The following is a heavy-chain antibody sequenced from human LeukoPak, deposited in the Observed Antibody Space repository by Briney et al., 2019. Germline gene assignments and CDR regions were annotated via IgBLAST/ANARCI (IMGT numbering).Heavy chain of an antibody. CDR2: ISAYNGNT. V-gene: IGHV1-18*01. CDR3: ARVYGAARVYYYYYMDV. Sequence: ASVKVSCKASGYTFTSYGISWVRQAPGQGLEWMGWISAYNGNTNYAQKLQGRVTMTTDTSTSTAYMELRSLRSDDTAVYYCARVYGAARVYYYYYMDVRGRGTTVTVSS. J-gene: IGHJ6*03. CDR1: GYTFTSYG. D-gene: IGHD6-6*01.